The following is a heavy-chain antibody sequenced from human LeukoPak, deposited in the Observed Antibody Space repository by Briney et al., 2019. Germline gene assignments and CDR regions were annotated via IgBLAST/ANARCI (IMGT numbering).Heavy chain of an antibody. D-gene: IGHD3-10*01. J-gene: IGHJ6*02. CDR2: IKHDESEK. Sequence: GGSLRLSCAASGFSFNSDWMDWVRQAPGKGLEWVANIKHDESEKNYLDSVKGRFTISRDNAKNSLYLQTNSLRAEDTAVYYCARENYYYSGMDVWGQGTTVTVSS. CDR1: GFSFNSDW. CDR3: ARENYYYSGMDV. V-gene: IGHV3-7*03.